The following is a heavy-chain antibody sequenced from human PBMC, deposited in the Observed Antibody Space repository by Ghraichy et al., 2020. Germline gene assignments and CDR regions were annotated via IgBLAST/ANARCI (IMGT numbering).Heavy chain of an antibody. J-gene: IGHJ4*02. CDR3: ARDIYSVKGKDD. CDR1: GASFSGYY. Sequence: ETLSLTCAVYGASFSGYYWTWIRQPPGKGLEWIGEIDHSGGTNYNPSLKSRVTISADTSKNQFSLKLSSVTAADTAVYYCARDIYSVKGKDDWGQGTLVTVSS. D-gene: IGHD4-11*01. CDR2: IDHSGGT. V-gene: IGHV4-34*01.